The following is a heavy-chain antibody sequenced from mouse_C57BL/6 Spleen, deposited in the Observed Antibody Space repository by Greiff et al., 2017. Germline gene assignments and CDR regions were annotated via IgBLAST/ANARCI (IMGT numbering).Heavy chain of an antibody. CDR2: IDPSDSET. CDR1: GYTFTSYW. J-gene: IGHJ2*01. V-gene: IGHV1-52*01. Sequence: VQLQQPGAELVRPGSSVKLSCKASGYTFTSYWLHLVKQRPIQGLEWIGNIDPSDSETHYNQKFKYTATLTVDKSSSTAYMQLSSLTSEDSAVYYWARSGAYYPYYFDYWGQGTTLTVSS. D-gene: IGHD2-10*01. CDR3: ARSGAYYPYYFDY.